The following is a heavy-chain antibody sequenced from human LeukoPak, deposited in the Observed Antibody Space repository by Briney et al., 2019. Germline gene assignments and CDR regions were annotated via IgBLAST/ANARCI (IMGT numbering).Heavy chain of an antibody. CDR1: GGTFISYA. Sequence: GASVKVSCKASGGTFISYAISWVRQAPGQGLEWMGGIIPIFGTANYAQKFQGRVTITADKSTSTAYMELSSLRSEDTAVYYCARGSRRGYIVVVPAASYYFDYWGQGTLVTVSS. V-gene: IGHV1-69*06. CDR3: ARGSRRGYIVVVPAASYYFDY. CDR2: IIPIFGTA. D-gene: IGHD2-2*01. J-gene: IGHJ4*02.